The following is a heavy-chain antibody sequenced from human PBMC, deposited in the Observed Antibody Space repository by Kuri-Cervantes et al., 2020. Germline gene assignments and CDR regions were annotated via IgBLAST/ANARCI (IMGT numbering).Heavy chain of an antibody. CDR2: ISGSGGST. D-gene: IGHD1-1*01. Sequence: ETLSLTCAASGFTFSSYAMSWVRQAPGKGLEWVSAISGSGGSTYYADSVKGRFTISRDNGKKSLYLQMNNLKSEDTAMYYCARVMQLQRPIWGQGALVTVSS. V-gene: IGHV3-23*01. J-gene: IGHJ4*02. CDR3: ARVMQLQRPI. CDR1: GFTFSSYA.